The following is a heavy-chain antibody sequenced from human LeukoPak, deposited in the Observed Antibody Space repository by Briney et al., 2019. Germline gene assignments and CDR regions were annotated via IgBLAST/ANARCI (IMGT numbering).Heavy chain of an antibody. CDR2: IYYSGST. CDR3: ARAVGRKPPNWFDP. V-gene: IGHV4-59*01. J-gene: IGHJ5*02. CDR1: GGSISSYY. Sequence: SETLSLTCTVSGGSISSYYWSWIRQPPGKGLEWIGYIYYSGSTNYNPSLKSRVTISVDTSKNQFSLKLSSVTAADTAVYYCARAVGRKPPNWFDPWGQGTLVTVSS.